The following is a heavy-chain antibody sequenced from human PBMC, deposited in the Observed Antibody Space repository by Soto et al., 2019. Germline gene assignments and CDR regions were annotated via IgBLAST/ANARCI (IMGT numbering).Heavy chain of an antibody. Sequence: QVQLVESGGGVVQPGRSLRLSCAAPGFTFSSYGMHWVRQAPGKGLEWVAVIWYDGSNKYYADSVKGRFTISRDNSKNTLYLQMNSLRAEDTAVYYCARTYQKTRWLAFPDYFDYWGQGTLVTVSS. CDR2: IWYDGSNK. D-gene: IGHD2-15*01. CDR1: GFTFSSYG. CDR3: ARTYQKTRWLAFPDYFDY. J-gene: IGHJ4*02. V-gene: IGHV3-33*01.